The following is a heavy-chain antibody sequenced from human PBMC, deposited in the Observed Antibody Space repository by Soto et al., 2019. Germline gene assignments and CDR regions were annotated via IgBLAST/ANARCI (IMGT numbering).Heavy chain of an antibody. V-gene: IGHV3-74*01. CDR3: VRDRAANYGSLIDL. CDR2: INGDGSRT. J-gene: IGHJ2*01. D-gene: IGHD3-10*01. CDR1: GFPFSTYA. Sequence: PGGSLRLSCAASGFPFSTYAMSWVRQAPGKGLVWVSRINGDGSRTYNADSVKGRFTNSRDNAKNTVFLQMNSLRAEDTAVYYCVRDRAANYGSLIDLWGRGTLVTVSS.